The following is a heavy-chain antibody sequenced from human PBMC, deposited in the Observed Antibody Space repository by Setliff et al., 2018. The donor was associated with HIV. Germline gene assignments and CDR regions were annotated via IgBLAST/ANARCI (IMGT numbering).Heavy chain of an antibody. J-gene: IGHJ4*02. CDR1: GYTFTGYF. V-gene: IGHV1-2*02. CDR2: ISPRNGDT. Sequence: ASVKVSCKASGYTFTGYFIHWVRQAPGQGLEWMGWISPRNGDTNIPQRFKGRVTMTRDTSINTAYKELSRLRSDDTAVYYCARDEPKNTEAAPGYWGQGTLVTVPQ. CDR3: ARDEPKNTEAAPGY. D-gene: IGHD6-6*01.